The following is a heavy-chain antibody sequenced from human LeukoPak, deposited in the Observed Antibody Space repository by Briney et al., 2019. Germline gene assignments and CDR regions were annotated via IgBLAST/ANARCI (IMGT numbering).Heavy chain of an antibody. J-gene: IGHJ4*02. CDR3: ASEYYYGSGSFSEGY. CDR2: IYSGGST. V-gene: IGHV3-53*01. Sequence: GGSLRLSCAASGFTVSSNYMSWVRQAPGKGLEWVSVIYSGGSTYYADSVNGRFTISRDNSKNTLYLQMNSLRAEDTAVYYCASEYYYGSGSFSEGYWGQGTLVTVSS. CDR1: GFTVSSNY. D-gene: IGHD3-10*01.